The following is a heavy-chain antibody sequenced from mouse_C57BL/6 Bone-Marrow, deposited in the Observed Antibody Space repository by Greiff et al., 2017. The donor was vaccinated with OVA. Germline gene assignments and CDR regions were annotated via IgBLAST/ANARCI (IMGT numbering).Heavy chain of an antibody. CDR1: GYTFTNYW. Sequence: QVQLQQSGAELVRPGTSVKMSCKASGYTFTNYWIGWAKQRPGHGLEWIGDIYPGGGYTTYNEKFKGKATLTADKSSSTAYMQFSSLTSEDSAIYYSARSIAGTRAMDYWGQGTSVTVSS. V-gene: IGHV1-63*01. D-gene: IGHD4-1*01. J-gene: IGHJ4*01. CDR3: ARSIAGTRAMDY. CDR2: IYPGGGYT.